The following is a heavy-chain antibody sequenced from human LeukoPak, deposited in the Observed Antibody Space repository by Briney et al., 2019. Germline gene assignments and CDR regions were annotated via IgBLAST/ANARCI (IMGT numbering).Heavy chain of an antibody. CDR1: GFTVSRSY. J-gene: IGHJ4*02. Sequence: GGSLRLSCAASGFTVSRSYMTWVRQAPGKGLEWVSVIYSGDTTYYVDSVKGRFTFSRDNSKNTVYLLMNSLRDDDTAVYYCARVVPGGYGSVLDCWGQGTQVTVSS. V-gene: IGHV3-66*01. CDR2: IYSGDTT. D-gene: IGHD3-10*01. CDR3: ARVVPGGYGSVLDC.